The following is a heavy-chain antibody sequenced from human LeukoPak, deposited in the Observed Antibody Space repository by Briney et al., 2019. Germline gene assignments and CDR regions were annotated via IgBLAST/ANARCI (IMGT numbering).Heavy chain of an antibody. CDR3: AKDWHNGDDPLFDY. V-gene: IGHV3-7*05. D-gene: IGHD2-8*01. CDR1: GFTFSSHS. CDR2: ITREGSAA. Sequence: GGSLRLSCVVSGFTFSSHSMSWVCQAPGKGLEWVADITREGSAAYYVDPVKGRFSISRDNAKNSLYLQMNSLRAEDTAVYYCAKDWHNGDDPLFDYWGQGTVVTVSS. J-gene: IGHJ4*02.